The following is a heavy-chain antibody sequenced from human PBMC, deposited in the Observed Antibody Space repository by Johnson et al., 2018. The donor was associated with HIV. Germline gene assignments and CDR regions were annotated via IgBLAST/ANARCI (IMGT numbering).Heavy chain of an antibody. CDR3: ARGRGALDI. CDR2: IYSGGST. Sequence: QVQLVESGGGVVQPGRSLRLSCAASGFTFSSYGMHWVRQAPGKGLEWVAVIYSGGSTYYADSVKGRFTISRDNSKNTLYLQMNSLRAEDTAVYYCARGRGALDIWGQGTMVTVSS. V-gene: IGHV3-NL1*01. J-gene: IGHJ3*02. CDR1: GFTFSSYG. D-gene: IGHD3-16*01.